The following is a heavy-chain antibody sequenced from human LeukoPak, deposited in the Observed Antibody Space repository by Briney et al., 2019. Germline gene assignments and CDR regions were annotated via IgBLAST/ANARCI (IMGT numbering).Heavy chain of an antibody. CDR2: ISSSGSTI. J-gene: IGHJ4*02. CDR3: ARVTRWLTGLGYYFDY. CDR1: GFTFSDYY. D-gene: IGHD3-22*01. V-gene: IGHV3-11*01. Sequence: KPGGSLRLSCAASGFTFSDYYMSWIRQAPGKGLEWVSYISSSGSTIYYADSVKGRFTISRDNAKNSLYQQMNSLRAEDTAVYYCARVTRWLTGLGYYFDYWGQGTLVTVSS.